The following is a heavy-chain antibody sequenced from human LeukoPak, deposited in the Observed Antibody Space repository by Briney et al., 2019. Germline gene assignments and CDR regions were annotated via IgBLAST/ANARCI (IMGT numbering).Heavy chain of an antibody. CDR1: GASINSGSY. Sequence: SETLSLTCTVSGASINSGSYWTWIRQPAGKGLEWIGRIYTSGSTNYNPSLNSRLTMSVDTSRNQFSLRLSSVTAADTAVYYCARHFGSGTYPLDYWGQGTLATVSS. J-gene: IGHJ4*02. D-gene: IGHD3-10*01. CDR3: ARHFGSGTYPLDY. CDR2: IYTSGST. V-gene: IGHV4-61*02.